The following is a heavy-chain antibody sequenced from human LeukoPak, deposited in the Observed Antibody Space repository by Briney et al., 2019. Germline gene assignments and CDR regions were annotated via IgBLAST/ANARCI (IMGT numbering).Heavy chain of an antibody. J-gene: IGHJ5*02. CDR3: ARGSGIVLMVYANWFDP. Sequence: ASVKVSCKASGYTFTGYCMHWVRQAPGQGLEWMGWINPNSGGTNYAQKFQGRVTMTRDTSISTAYMELSRLRSDDTAVYDCARGSGIVLMVYANWFDPWGQGTLVTVSS. CDR1: GYTFTGYC. V-gene: IGHV1-2*02. D-gene: IGHD2-8*01. CDR2: INPNSGGT.